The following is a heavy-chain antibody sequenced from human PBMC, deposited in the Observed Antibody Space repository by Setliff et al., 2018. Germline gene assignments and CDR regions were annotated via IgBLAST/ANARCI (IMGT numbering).Heavy chain of an antibody. J-gene: IGHJ4*02. D-gene: IGHD2-15*01. CDR2: IYTSGST. CDR1: GGSISSGSYY. Sequence: SETLSLTCTVSGGSISSGSYYWSWIRQPAGKGLEWIGHIYTSGSTNYNPSLKSRVTISVDTSKNQFSLKLSSVTAADTAVYYCAREGYFPRGGNDLYYFDYWGQGTLGTVS. CDR3: AREGYFPRGGNDLYYFDY. V-gene: IGHV4-61*09.